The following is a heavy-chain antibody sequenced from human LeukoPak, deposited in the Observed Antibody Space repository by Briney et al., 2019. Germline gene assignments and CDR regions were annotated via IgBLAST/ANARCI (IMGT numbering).Heavy chain of an antibody. D-gene: IGHD3-9*01. V-gene: IGHV3-23*01. CDR1: GFAFSSYA. CDR3: AKDFGYFDWLSPFDY. Sequence: PGGSLRLSCAASGFAFSSYAMSWVRQAPGKGLEWVSAISGGGGRTYYADSVKGRFNIARDNSKDTLYLRMNSLRAEDTAVYYCAKDFGYFDWLSPFDYWGQGTLVTVSS. CDR2: ISGGGGRT. J-gene: IGHJ4*02.